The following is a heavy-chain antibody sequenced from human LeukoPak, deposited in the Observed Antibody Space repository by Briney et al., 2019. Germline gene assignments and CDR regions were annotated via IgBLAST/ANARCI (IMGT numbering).Heavy chain of an antibody. V-gene: IGHV4-34*01. J-gene: IGHJ3*02. CDR2: INHSVST. Sequence: PSETLSLTCAVYGGSFSGYYWGWLRQPPGKGLEWIGEINHSVSTNYNPSLKSRVTISVDTSKNQFSLKLSSVTAADTAVYYCARVMSRYYYDSSGYYVDAFDIWGQGTMVTVSS. CDR3: ARVMSRYYYDSSGYYVDAFDI. CDR1: GGSFSGYY. D-gene: IGHD3-22*01.